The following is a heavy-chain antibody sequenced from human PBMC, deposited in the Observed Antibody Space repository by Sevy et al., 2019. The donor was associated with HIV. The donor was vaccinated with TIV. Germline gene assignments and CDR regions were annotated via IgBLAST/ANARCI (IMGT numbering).Heavy chain of an antibody. J-gene: IGHJ4*02. CDR2: IHHSGST. V-gene: IGHV4-34*01. CDR3: ARVRPLSEFDSSGYFFDY. Sequence: SETLSLTCAVSGGSFRNFYWSWIRQPPGKGLEWIGEIHHSGSTNFNPSLKSRVNMSQDKSKNQFSLKLSSVTAADTAVYYCARVRPLSEFDSSGYFFDYWGQGTLVTVSS. D-gene: IGHD3-22*01. CDR1: GGSFRNFY.